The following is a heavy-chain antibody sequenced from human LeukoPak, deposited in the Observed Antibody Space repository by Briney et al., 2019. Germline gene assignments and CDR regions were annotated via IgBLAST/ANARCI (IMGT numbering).Heavy chain of an antibody. CDR3: ARDPGYSSGWFDY. Sequence: GGSLRLSCVVSGFTFSSYSMSWVRQARGKGLEWVSSISASSNFISYADSVKGRFTISRDNAKKSLYLQMNSVRAEDTAVYYCARDPGYSSGWFDYWGQGALVTVSS. CDR2: ISASSNFI. CDR1: GFTFSSYS. D-gene: IGHD6-19*01. V-gene: IGHV3-21*01. J-gene: IGHJ4*02.